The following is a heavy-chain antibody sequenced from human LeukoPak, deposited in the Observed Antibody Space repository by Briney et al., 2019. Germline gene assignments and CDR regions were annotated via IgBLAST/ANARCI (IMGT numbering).Heavy chain of an antibody. D-gene: IGHD6-19*01. V-gene: IGHV3-30*04. CDR1: GFTFRNYA. J-gene: IGHJ4*02. Sequence: GGSLRLSCAPSGFTFRNYAMHWVRQAPGKGLEWVAVISYAGSNEHYADSVKGRFTISRDNSKNTLYLQMNNLRAEDTAVYYCARDGGSAWFLDYWGQGTRVIVSS. CDR2: ISYAGSNE. CDR3: ARDGGSAWFLDY.